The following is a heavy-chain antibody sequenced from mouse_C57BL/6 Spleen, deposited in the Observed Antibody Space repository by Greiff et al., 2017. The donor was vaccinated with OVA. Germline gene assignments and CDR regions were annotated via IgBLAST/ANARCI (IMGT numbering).Heavy chain of an antibody. D-gene: IGHD1-1*01. CDR1: GYTFTDYE. CDR3: TRPHYYGSSLWFAY. V-gene: IGHV1-15*01. CDR2: IDPETGGT. Sequence: QVHVKQSGAELVRPGASVTLSCKASGYTFTDYEMHWVKQTPVHGLEWIGAIDPETGGTAYNQKFKGKAILTADKSSSTAYMELRSLTSEDSAVYYCTRPHYYGSSLWFAYWGQGTLVTVSA. J-gene: IGHJ3*01.